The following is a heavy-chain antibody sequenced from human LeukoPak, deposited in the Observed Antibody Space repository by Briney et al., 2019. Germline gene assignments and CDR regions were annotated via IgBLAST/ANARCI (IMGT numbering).Heavy chain of an antibody. CDR2: ISAYNGNT. V-gene: IGHV1-18*01. CDR1: GYTFTSYG. J-gene: IGHJ4*02. D-gene: IGHD2-21*02. Sequence: ASVKASCKASGYTFTSYGISWVRQAPGQGLEWMGWISAYNGNTNYAQKLQGRVTMTTDTSTSTAYMELRSLRSDDTAVYYCARVADIVVVTATLDYWAQGTLVTVSS. CDR3: ARVADIVVVTATLDY.